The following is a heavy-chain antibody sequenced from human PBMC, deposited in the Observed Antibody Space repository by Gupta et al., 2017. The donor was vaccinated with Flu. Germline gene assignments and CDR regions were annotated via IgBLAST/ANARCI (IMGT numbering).Heavy chain of an antibody. CDR1: GGSISSDTHY. J-gene: IGHJ4*02. V-gene: IGHV4-39*01. CDR2: ISYSGSP. CDR3: ASSAVGLFRYYFDY. D-gene: IGHD6-13*01. Sequence: QLQLQEAGPGLIKHSETLSLTCNVSGGSISSDTHYWGWIRQPPGKGLEWIGSISYSGSPYKKPSLKSRVTLSLDTSKNQFSLRMTSVTAADTAVYYCASSAVGLFRYYFDYWGQGTLVTVSS.